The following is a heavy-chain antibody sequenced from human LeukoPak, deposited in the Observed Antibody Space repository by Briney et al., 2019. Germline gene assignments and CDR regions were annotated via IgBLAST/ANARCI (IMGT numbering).Heavy chain of an antibody. CDR3: ARAFGGYDSQHFYYYMDV. J-gene: IGHJ6*03. Sequence: GGSLRLSCSASGFTFTNYHLNWVRQAPGKGLEWVSSISGGYSYINYAASVKGRFTISRDSAKNSLFLQMDSLRAEDTAVYYCARAFGGYDSQHFYYYMDVWGKGTTVTVSS. CDR1: GFTFTNYH. V-gene: IGHV3-21*06. CDR2: ISGGYSYI. D-gene: IGHD5-12*01.